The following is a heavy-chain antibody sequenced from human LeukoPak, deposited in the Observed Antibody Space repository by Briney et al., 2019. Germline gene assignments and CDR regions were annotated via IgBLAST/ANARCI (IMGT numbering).Heavy chain of an antibody. V-gene: IGHV1-3*01. Sequence: ASVKVSCKASGYTFTSYAMHWVRQAPGQRLEWMGWINAGNGNTKYSQKFQGRVTITRDTSASTAYMELSSLRSEDTAVYYCARGYSSSWPPRYYFDYWGQGTLVTVSS. J-gene: IGHJ4*02. D-gene: IGHD6-13*01. CDR2: INAGNGNT. CDR3: ARGYSSSWPPRYYFDY. CDR1: GYTFTSYA.